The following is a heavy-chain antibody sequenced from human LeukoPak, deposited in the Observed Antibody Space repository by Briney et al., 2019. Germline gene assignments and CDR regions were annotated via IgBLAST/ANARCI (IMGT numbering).Heavy chain of an antibody. CDR1: GYTFTSYY. CDR3: ARDRGNSAMDGELDY. D-gene: IGHD5-18*01. J-gene: IGHJ4*02. Sequence: ASVKVSCKASGYTFTSYYMHWVRQAPGQGLEWMGIINPSGGSTSYAQKFQGRVTMTRDTSTSTVYMELSSLRSEDTAVYYCARDRGNSAMDGELDYWGQGTLVTVSS. CDR2: INPSGGST. V-gene: IGHV1-46*01.